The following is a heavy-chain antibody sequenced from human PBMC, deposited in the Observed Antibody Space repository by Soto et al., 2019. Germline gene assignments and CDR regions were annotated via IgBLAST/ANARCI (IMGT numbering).Heavy chain of an antibody. V-gene: IGHV1-69*01. D-gene: IGHD2-2*02. CDR1: GGTFSSYA. CDR3: ARGALGYCSSTSCYTGVGRNYYYYGMDV. J-gene: IGHJ6*01. Sequence: QVQLVQSGAEVKKPGSSVKVSCKASGGTFSSYAISWVRQAPGQGLEWMGGIIPIFGTANYAQKFQGRVTITADESTSTAYMDLSSLRCEDTAVYYCARGALGYCSSTSCYTGVGRNYYYYGMDVCGQGTTVTVSS. CDR2: IIPIFGTA.